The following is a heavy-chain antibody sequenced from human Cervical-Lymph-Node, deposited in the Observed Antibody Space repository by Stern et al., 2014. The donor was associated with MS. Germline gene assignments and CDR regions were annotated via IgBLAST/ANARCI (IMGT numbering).Heavy chain of an antibody. CDR3: TGSSAVIPLFDP. Sequence: VQLLESGAEVKKPGASVKVSCKASAYTFSGQYIHWVRQAPGQGLEWMGWISPNSGGTNYAQKFLGRVTMTRDTSISTTYMELTRLRSDDTAMYYCTGSSAVIPLFDPWGQGTLVTVSS. D-gene: IGHD4-11*01. V-gene: IGHV1-2*02. CDR1: AYTFSGQY. J-gene: IGHJ5*02. CDR2: ISPNSGGT.